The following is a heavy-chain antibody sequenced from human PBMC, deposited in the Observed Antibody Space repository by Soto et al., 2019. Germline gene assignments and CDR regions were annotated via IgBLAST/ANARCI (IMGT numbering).Heavy chain of an antibody. J-gene: IGHJ4*02. D-gene: IGHD1-1*01. Sequence: QVHLVQSGAEVKKPGASVKVSCKGSGYGFTTYGITWVRQAPGQGLEWMAWISAHNGNTNYAQKLQGRVTVTRDTSTSTAYMGLRSLRSDDTAVYYWARGGYGDYWGQGALVTVSS. CDR1: GYGFTTYG. CDR2: ISAHNGNT. V-gene: IGHV1-18*01. CDR3: ARGGYGDY.